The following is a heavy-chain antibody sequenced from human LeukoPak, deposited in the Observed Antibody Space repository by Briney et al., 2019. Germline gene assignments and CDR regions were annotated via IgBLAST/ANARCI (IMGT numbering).Heavy chain of an antibody. J-gene: IGHJ4*02. CDR3: ARVHAQQLVSPV. Sequence: GGSLRLSCAASGFTFSSYSMNWVRQAPGKGLEWVSSISSSSSYIYYADSVKGRFTISRDNAKNSLYLQMNSLRAEDTAVYYCARVHAQQLVSPVWGQGTLVTVSS. D-gene: IGHD6-6*01. CDR1: GFTFSSYS. V-gene: IGHV3-21*01. CDR2: ISSSSSYI.